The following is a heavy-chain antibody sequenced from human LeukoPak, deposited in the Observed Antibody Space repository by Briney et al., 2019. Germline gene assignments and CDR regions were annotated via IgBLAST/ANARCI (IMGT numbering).Heavy chain of an antibody. CDR3: VYYMDV. CDR2: ISSSSSTI. CDR1: GFTFSSYS. Sequence: GGSLRLSCAASGFTFSSYSMNWVRRAPGKGLEWVSYISSSSSTIYYADSVKGRFTISSDNAKNSLYLQINTLRAEDTAVYYCVYYMDVWGKGTTVTVSS. J-gene: IGHJ6*03. V-gene: IGHV3-48*04.